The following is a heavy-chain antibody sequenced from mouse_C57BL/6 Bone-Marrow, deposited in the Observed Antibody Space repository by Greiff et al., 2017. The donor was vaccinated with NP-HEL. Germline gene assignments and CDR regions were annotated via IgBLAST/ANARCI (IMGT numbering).Heavy chain of an antibody. CDR2: ILPGSGST. CDR1: GYTFTGYW. D-gene: IGHD3-3*01. Sequence: VQLQQSGAELMKPGASVKLSCQATGYTFTGYWIEWVKQRPGHGLEWIGEILPGSGSTTHNEKFKGKATFTADTSSNTAYMQLSSLTTEDSAIYYCARGDLALDYWGQGTTLTVSS. J-gene: IGHJ2*01. CDR3: ARGDLALDY. V-gene: IGHV1-9*01.